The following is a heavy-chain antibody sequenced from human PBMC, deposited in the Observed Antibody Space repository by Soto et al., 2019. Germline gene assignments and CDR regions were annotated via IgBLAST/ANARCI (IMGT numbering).Heavy chain of an antibody. J-gene: IGHJ6*02. V-gene: IGHV4-59*01. CDR2: IYYSGST. CDR3: ARDLVVDTAMVRRYYGMDV. Sequence: PSETLSLTCTVSGGSISSYYWSWIRQPPGKGLEWIGYIYYSGSTNYNPSLKSRVTTSVDTSKNQFSLKLSSVTAADTAVYYCARDLVVDTAMVRRYYGMDVWGQGTTVTVSS. D-gene: IGHD5-18*01. CDR1: GGSISSYY.